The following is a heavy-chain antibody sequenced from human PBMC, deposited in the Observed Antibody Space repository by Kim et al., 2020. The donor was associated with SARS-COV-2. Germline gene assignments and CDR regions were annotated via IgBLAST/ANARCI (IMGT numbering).Heavy chain of an antibody. J-gene: IGHJ4*02. CDR3: AREELLWFGELLGAEQYYFDY. CDR2: ISAYNGNT. CDR1: GYTFTSYG. D-gene: IGHD3-10*01. V-gene: IGHV1-18*01. Sequence: ASVKVSCKASGYTFTSYGISWVRQAPGQGLEWMGWISAYNGNTNYAQKLQGRVTMTTDTSTSTAYMELRSLRSDDTAVYYCAREELLWFGELLGAEQYYFDYWGQGTLVTVSS.